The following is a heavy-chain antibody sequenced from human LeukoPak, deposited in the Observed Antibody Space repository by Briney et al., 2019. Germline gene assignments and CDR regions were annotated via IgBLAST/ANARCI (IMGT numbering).Heavy chain of an antibody. CDR2: IYTSGST. V-gene: IGHV4-4*09. CDR3: ARLAGTTSGYYYYMDV. J-gene: IGHJ6*03. CDR1: GGSISSYY. D-gene: IGHD1-7*01. Sequence: SETLSLTCTVSGGSISSYYWSWIRQPPRKGLEWIGYIYTSGSTNYNPSLKSRVTISVDTSKNQFSLKLSSVTAADTAVYYCARLAGTTSGYYYYMDVWGKGTTVTVSS.